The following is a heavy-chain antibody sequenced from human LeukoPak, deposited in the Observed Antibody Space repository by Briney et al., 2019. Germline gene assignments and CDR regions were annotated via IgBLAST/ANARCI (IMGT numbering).Heavy chain of an antibody. V-gene: IGHV1-58*02. CDR1: GGTFTSSA. D-gene: IGHD4-23*01. J-gene: IGHJ5*02. Sequence: SVKVSCKXSGGTFTSSAMQWVRQARGQRLEWIGWIDVGSGNTNYSQKFQERVTITRDMSTSTAYMELSSPRSEDTAVYYCAADRVGTFDPWGQGALVTVSS. CDR3: AADRVGTFDP. CDR2: IDVGSGNT.